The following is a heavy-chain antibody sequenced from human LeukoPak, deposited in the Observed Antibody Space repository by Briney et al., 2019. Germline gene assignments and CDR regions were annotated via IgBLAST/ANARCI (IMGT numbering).Heavy chain of an antibody. CDR2: IIPILGIA. V-gene: IGHV1-69*04. D-gene: IGHD6-6*01. CDR1: GGTFSSYA. Sequence: VASVKVSCKASGGTFSSYAISWVRQAPGQGLEWMGRIIPILGIANYAQKFQGRVTITADKSTSTAYMELSSLRSEDTAVYYCARGDSAARRGHYYYGMDVWGQGTTVTVSS. CDR3: ARGDSAARRGHYYYGMDV. J-gene: IGHJ6*02.